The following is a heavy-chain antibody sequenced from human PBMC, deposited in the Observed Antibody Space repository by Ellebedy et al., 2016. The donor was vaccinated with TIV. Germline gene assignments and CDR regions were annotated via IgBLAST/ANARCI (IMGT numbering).Heavy chain of an antibody. CDR1: GSTFSSYA. J-gene: IGHJ6*02. D-gene: IGHD3-16*01. CDR3: VKDDGGYGMDV. Sequence: GESLKISCSASGSTFSSYAMHWVRQAPGKGLEYVSAISSNGGSTYYADSVKGRFTISRDNSKNTLYLQMSSLRAEDTAVYYCVKDDGGYGMDVWGQGTTVTVSS. CDR2: ISSNGGST. V-gene: IGHV3-64D*09.